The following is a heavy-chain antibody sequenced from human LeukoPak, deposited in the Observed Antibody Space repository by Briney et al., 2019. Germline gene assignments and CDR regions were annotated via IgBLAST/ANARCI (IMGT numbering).Heavy chain of an antibody. J-gene: IGHJ3*02. CDR3: ARDRVTVTPEAFDI. CDR2: IILILGIA. Sequence: ASVKVSCKASGGTFSSYAISWVRQAPGQGLEWMGRIILILGIANYAQKFQGRVTITADKSTSTAYMELSSLRSEDTAVYYCARDRVTVTPEAFDIWGQGTMVTVSS. D-gene: IGHD2-21*02. CDR1: GGTFSSYA. V-gene: IGHV1-69*04.